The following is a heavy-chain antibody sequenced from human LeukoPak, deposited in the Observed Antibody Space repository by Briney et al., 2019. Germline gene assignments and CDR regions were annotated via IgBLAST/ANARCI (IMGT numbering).Heavy chain of an antibody. D-gene: IGHD1-1*01. CDR1: GFTVSTYA. Sequence: GGSLRLSCLASGFTVSTYAMSWVRQAPGKGLEWVSGISGGGGITYCADSVEGRFTISKDNSKNTLSLQMNSLRAEDTAVYYCAKGSTTGTTGGSFDPWGQGALVTVSS. CDR3: AKGSTTGTTGGSFDP. V-gene: IGHV3-23*01. J-gene: IGHJ5*02. CDR2: ISGGGGIT.